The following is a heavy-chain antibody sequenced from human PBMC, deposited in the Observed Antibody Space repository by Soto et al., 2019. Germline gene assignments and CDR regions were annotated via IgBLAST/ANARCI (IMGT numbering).Heavy chain of an antibody. CDR2: IYYSGST. CDR1: GGSISSSSYY. Sequence: LETLSLTCTVSGGSISSSSYYWGWIRQPPGKGLEWIGSIYYSGSTYYNPSLKSRVTISVDTSKNQFSLKLSSVTAADTAVYYCARSERFLEWTHFDYWGQGTLVTVSS. V-gene: IGHV4-39*01. D-gene: IGHD3-3*01. CDR3: ARSERFLEWTHFDY. J-gene: IGHJ4*02.